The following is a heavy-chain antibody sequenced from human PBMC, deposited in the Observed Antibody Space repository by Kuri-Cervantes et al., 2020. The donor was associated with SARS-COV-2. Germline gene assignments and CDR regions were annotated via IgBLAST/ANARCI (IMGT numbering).Heavy chain of an antibody. J-gene: IGHJ4*02. CDR1: GYTFTGYY. Sequence: ASVKVSCKASGYTFTGYYMHWVRQAPGQGLEWMGWINPNSGGTNYAQKFQGRVTMTRDTSISTAYMELSRLRSDDTAVYYCARDLAPPGGLVGFDYWGQGTLVTVSS. CDR2: INPNSGGT. V-gene: IGHV1-2*02. CDR3: ARDLAPPGGLVGFDY. D-gene: IGHD6-6*01.